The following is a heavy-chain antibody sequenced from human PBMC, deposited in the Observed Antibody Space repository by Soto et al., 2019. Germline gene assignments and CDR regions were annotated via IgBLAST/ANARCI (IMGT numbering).Heavy chain of an antibody. D-gene: IGHD1-1*01. CDR2: TYYRSKWYS. V-gene: IGHV6-1*01. J-gene: IGHJ5*02. CDR1: GDSVSSNSAA. Sequence: PSQTLSLTCAISGDSVSSNSAAWNWIRLSPSRGLEWLGRTYYRSKWYSAYAVSVKSRISINPDTSKNQFSLHLNSVTPDDTAVYYCARGPGSLRPWGQGTLVTVSS. CDR3: ARGPGSLRP.